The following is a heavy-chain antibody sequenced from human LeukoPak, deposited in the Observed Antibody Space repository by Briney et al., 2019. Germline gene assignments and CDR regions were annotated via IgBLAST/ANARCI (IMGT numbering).Heavy chain of an antibody. CDR3: AKGAYDYIEIAYFDY. J-gene: IGHJ4*02. D-gene: IGHD5-12*01. CDR1: GFSFDNYA. V-gene: IGHV3-23*01. Sequence: GGSLRLSCVASGFSFDNYAMNWVRQAPGKGLEWVSLIIGSSGSTFYADSVKGRFTISRDRSKNTLYLQMNSLRAEDTAVYYCAKGAYDYIEIAYFDYWGQGSLVTVSS. CDR2: IIGSSGST.